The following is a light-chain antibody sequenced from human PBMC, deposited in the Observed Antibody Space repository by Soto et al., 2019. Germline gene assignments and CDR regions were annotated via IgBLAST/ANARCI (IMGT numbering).Light chain of an antibody. J-gene: IGKJ5*01. CDR1: QSVLYSSNNNNY. Sequence: DIVMTQSPDSLAVSLGERATINCKSSQSVLYSSNNNNYLAWYQQKPGQPPKLLIYWASTRESGVPDRFSGSGSGTEYTLTISSLQAEDVAAYYCQQYYSSPITFGQGTRLEIK. V-gene: IGKV4-1*01. CDR3: QQYYSSPIT. CDR2: WAS.